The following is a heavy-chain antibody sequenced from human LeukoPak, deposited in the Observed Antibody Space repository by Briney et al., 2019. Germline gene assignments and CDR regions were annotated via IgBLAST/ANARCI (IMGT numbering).Heavy chain of an antibody. Sequence: PGGSLRLSCAASGFTFSFYWMNWAAQPPGMGRGGLAIINQDGREKYYVDSVKGRFTISRDNAKNSLYLQMNSLRAEDTAVYYCARDLDGYNNNPGFEIDYWGQGALVTVSS. D-gene: IGHD5-24*01. V-gene: IGHV3-7*01. J-gene: IGHJ4*02. CDR3: ARDLDGYNNNPGFEIDY. CDR1: GFTFSFYW. CDR2: INQDGREK.